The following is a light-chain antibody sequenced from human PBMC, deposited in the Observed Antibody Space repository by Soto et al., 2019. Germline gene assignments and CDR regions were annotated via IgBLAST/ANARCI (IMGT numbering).Light chain of an antibody. J-gene: IGKJ1*01. CDR3: QQYGRSSGT. V-gene: IGKV3-20*01. CDR1: QSVSSSS. CDR2: GAS. Sequence: EIVLTQSPGTLSLSPGERATLSCRASQSVSSSSLAWYQQKPGQAPRLLIYGASSRATGIPDRFSGGGSGTDFTLTLSRLEPEDSAVYYCQQYGRSSGTFGQGTKVDIK.